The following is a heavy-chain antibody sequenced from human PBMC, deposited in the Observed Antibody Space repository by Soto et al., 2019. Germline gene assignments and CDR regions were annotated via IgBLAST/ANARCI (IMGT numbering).Heavy chain of an antibody. V-gene: IGHV5-51*01. CDR2: IYPGDSDT. CDR1: GYSFTSYW. CDR3: ARPTYDFWSGLPEYGMDV. Sequence: GESLKISCKGSGYSFTSYWIGWVRQMPGKGLEWMGIIYPGDSDTRYSPSFQGQVTISADKSISTAYLQWSSLKASDTAMYYCARPTYDFWSGLPEYGMDVWGQGTTVTVSS. D-gene: IGHD3-3*01. J-gene: IGHJ6*02.